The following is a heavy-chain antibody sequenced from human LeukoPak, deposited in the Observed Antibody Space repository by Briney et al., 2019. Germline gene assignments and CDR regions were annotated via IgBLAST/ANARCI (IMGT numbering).Heavy chain of an antibody. D-gene: IGHD1-26*01. J-gene: IGHJ4*02. V-gene: IGHV4-59*08. CDR2: IYYSGST. Sequence: SETLSLTCTVSGGSISSYYWSWIRQPPGKGQEWIGYIYYSGSTNYNPSLKSRVTISVDTSKNQFSLKLSSVTAAGTAVYYCARRAIVGAFFDYWGQGTLVTVSS. CDR1: GGSISSYY. CDR3: ARRAIVGAFFDY.